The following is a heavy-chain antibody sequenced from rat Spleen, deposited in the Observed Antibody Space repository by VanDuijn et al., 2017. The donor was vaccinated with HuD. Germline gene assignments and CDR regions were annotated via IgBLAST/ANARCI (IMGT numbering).Heavy chain of an antibody. V-gene: IGHV5-19*01. J-gene: IGHJ3*01. CDR3: ARHEYGGYSWFAY. D-gene: IGHD1-11*01. Sequence: EVQLVESGGGLVQPGRSLKLSCAASGFTFSNYGMHWIRQAPTKGLEWVASISPSGGRTSYRDSVKGRFTISRDKAESTLYLQMDSLRSEDTATYYCARHEYGGYSWFAYWGQGTPVTVSS. CDR2: ISPSGGRT. CDR1: GFTFSNYG.